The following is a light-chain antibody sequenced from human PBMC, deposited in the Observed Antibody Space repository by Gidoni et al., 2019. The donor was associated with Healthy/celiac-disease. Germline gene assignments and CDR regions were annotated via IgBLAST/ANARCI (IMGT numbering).Light chain of an antibody. CDR2: WAS. Sequence: DIVRTQSPDSLAVSLGERATINCKSSQSVLYSSNNKNYLAWYQQKPGQPPKLLIYWASTRESGVPDRFSGSGSGTDFPLTISSLQAEDVAVYYCQQYYSTLTWTFGQGTKVEIK. CDR1: QSVLYSSNNKNY. CDR3: QQYYSTLTWT. V-gene: IGKV4-1*01. J-gene: IGKJ1*01.